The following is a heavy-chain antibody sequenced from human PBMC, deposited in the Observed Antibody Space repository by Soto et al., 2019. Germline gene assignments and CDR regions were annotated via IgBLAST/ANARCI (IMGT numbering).Heavy chain of an antibody. V-gene: IGHV3-11*01. CDR3: ARNRGDYRNCRYYYYMDV. Sequence: QVQLVESGGGLVKPGGSLRLSCAASGFSFSDYYMTWIRQAPGKGLEWVAFISDGGSNIFYADSVKGRFTISRDNAKNSLFQQMNSQRAEDKSVYYCARNRGDYRNCRYYYYMDVWGKGTTVTVSS. CDR1: GFSFSDYY. D-gene: IGHD4-4*01. J-gene: IGHJ6*03. CDR2: ISDGGSNI.